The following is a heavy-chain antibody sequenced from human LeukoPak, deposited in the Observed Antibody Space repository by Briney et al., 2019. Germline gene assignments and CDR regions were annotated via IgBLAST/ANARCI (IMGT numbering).Heavy chain of an antibody. CDR3: ARGEGSMVRGVIITGPNWFDP. J-gene: IGHJ5*02. CDR2: IYYSGST. Sequence: PSETLSLTCTVSGGFISSSSYYWGWIRQPPGKGLEWIGSIYYSGSTYYNPSLKSRVTISVDTSKNQFSLQLNSVTPEDTAVYYCARGEGSMVRGVIITGPNWFDPWGQGTLVTVSS. V-gene: IGHV4-39*07. CDR1: GGFISSSSYY. D-gene: IGHD3-10*01.